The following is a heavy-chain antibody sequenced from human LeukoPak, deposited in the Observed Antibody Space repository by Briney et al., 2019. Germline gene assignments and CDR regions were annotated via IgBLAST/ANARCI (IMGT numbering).Heavy chain of an antibody. V-gene: IGHV5-51*01. CDR2: VYPATSDT. Sequence: GESLKISCKGSGYSFPNYWIGWVRQMPGKGLEWIGIVYPATSDTTYSPSFQGQVTISADKSSSTAYLQWSSLKASDTAIYYCARPKTLGGYNYEFGFWGQGTLVTVSS. CDR1: GYSFPNYW. CDR3: ARPKTLGGYNYEFGF. J-gene: IGHJ4*02. D-gene: IGHD5-18*01.